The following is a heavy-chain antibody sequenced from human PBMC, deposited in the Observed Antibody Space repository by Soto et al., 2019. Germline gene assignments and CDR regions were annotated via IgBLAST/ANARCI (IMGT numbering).Heavy chain of an antibody. J-gene: IGHJ3*02. CDR1: GGTFSSYA. D-gene: IGHD6-13*01. V-gene: IGHV1-69*13. Sequence: SVKVSCKASGGTFSSYAISWVRQAPGQGLEWMGGIIPIFGTANYAQKFQGRVTITADESTSTAYMELSSLRSEDTAVYYCANPARRYSSSWYNAFDIWGQGTMVTVSS. CDR3: ANPARRYSSSWYNAFDI. CDR2: IIPIFGTA.